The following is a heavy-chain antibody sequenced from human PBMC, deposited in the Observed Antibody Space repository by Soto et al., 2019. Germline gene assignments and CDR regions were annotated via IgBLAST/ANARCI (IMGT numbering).Heavy chain of an antibody. CDR2: FYHSGST. Sequence: PSETLSLTCTVSGYSIISDYYWGWIRQPPGNGLEWIGSFYHSGSTHYNPSLKSRVTISVDTSKNQFSLKLTSVTAADTAVYFCARFPAYWGQGIILTVSS. CDR1: GYSIISDYY. V-gene: IGHV4-38-2*02. CDR3: ARFPAY. J-gene: IGHJ4*02.